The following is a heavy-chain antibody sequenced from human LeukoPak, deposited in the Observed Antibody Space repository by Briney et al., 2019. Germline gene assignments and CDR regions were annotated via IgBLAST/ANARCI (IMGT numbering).Heavy chain of an antibody. Sequence: GGSLRLSCAASGSTFSDYYMSWIRQAPGKGLEWVSYISSSGRTIYYADSVKGRFTISRDNAKNSLFLQMNSLRAEDTAVYYCARDRGFCSGGSCYSDSWGQGTLVTVSS. J-gene: IGHJ4*02. V-gene: IGHV3-11*01. D-gene: IGHD2-15*01. CDR2: ISSSGRTI. CDR1: GSTFSDYY. CDR3: ARDRGFCSGGSCYSDS.